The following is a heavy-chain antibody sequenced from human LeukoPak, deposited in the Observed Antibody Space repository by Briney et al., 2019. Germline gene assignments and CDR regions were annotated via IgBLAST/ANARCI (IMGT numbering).Heavy chain of an antibody. Sequence: KSSETLSLTCTVSGGSISSYYWSWIRQPPGKGLEWIGYIYYSGSTNYNPSLKSRVTISVDTSKNQFSLKLSSVTAADTVVYYCARGPVTTSGNCFDPWGQGTLVTVSS. CDR1: GGSISSYY. CDR3: ARGPVTTSGNCFDP. D-gene: IGHD4-17*01. V-gene: IGHV4-59*08. CDR2: IYYSGST. J-gene: IGHJ5*02.